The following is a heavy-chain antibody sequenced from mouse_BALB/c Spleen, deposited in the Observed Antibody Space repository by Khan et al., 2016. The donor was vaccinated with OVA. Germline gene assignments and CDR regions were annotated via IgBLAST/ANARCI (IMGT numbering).Heavy chain of an antibody. CDR2: IWGDGST. Sequence: QVQLKQSGPGLVAPSQSLSITCTVSGFSLTRYGVNWVRQPPGKGLEWLGVIWGDGSTNYHSTLKSRLIISKDNSKSQVFLNLNSLQTDDTATYYCAKFTPDYYPMDYWGQGTSVTVSS. J-gene: IGHJ4*01. V-gene: IGHV2-3*01. D-gene: IGHD1-1*01. CDR1: GFSLTRYG. CDR3: AKFTPDYYPMDY.